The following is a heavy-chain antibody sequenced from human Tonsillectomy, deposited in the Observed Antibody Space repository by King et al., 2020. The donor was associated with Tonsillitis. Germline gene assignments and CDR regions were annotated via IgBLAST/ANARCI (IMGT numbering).Heavy chain of an antibody. CDR2: INPKSGDT. CDR3: ARALYLLLPPGMDD. D-gene: IGHD2-2*01. V-gene: IGHV1-2*02. J-gene: IGHJ6*04. CDR1: GYPFSVYY. Sequence: QLVQSGAEVKKPGASVKVSCTPSGYPFSVYYVHWVRQAPGQGLEWMGWINPKSGDTIYAQKFQDRVTMTRDTTISTAYMELSRLRSDDTAVYYCARALYLLLPPGMDDWGKGTTVTVSS.